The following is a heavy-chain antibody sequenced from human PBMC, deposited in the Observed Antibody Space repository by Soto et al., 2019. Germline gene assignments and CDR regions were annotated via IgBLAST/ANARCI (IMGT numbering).Heavy chain of an antibody. CDR1: GCTFSSNW. CDR3: AREYCSGGSCYYGDHFDY. Sequence: TGGSLRLSCAASGCTFSSNWMSWVRQAPGKGLEWVANIKQDGSEKYYVDSVKGRFTISRDNAKNSLYLQMNSLRAEDTAVYYCAREYCSGGSCYYGDHFDYWGQGTLVTVSS. CDR2: IKQDGSEK. J-gene: IGHJ4*02. V-gene: IGHV3-7*01. D-gene: IGHD2-15*01.